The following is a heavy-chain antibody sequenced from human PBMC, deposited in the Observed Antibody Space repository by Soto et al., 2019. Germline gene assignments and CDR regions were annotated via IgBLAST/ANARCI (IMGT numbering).Heavy chain of an antibody. Sequence: SENLSLTCAVSGASINSSHWWSWVRQPPGKGLEWIGQISNSGSTNYNPSLTSRVTISVDKSKNHFSLKLTSVTAADTAVYYCAARHFWSGPWTQRRLDYLGQGTLVT. CDR3: AARHFWSGPWTQRRLDY. CDR1: GASINSSHW. CDR2: ISNSGST. D-gene: IGHD3-3*02. J-gene: IGHJ4*02. V-gene: IGHV4-4*02.